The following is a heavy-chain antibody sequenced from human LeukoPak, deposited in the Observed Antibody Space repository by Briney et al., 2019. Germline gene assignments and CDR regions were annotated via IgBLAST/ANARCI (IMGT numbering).Heavy chain of an antibody. J-gene: IGHJ3*02. CDR2: IYYSGST. Sequence: PSETLSPTCTVSGGSISSSSYYWGWIRQPPGKGLEWIGSIYYSGSTYYNPSLKSRVTISVDTSKNQFSLKLSSVTAADTAVYYCARLSVSGNTVTNAFDIWGQGTMVTVSS. CDR3: ARLSVSGNTVTNAFDI. CDR1: GGSISSSSYY. V-gene: IGHV4-39*01. D-gene: IGHD4-17*01.